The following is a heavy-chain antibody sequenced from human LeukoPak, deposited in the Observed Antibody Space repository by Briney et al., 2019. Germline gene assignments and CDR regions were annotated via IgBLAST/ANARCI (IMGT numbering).Heavy chain of an antibody. CDR2: ISSSGTTI. CDR3: ARDRHYDSLNAFDI. CDR1: GFTFDSYE. D-gene: IGHD3-22*01. V-gene: IGHV3-48*03. Sequence: GGSLRLSCAASGFTFDSYEMNWVRQAPGKGLEWLSYISSSGTTIFYADSVKGRFTISRDNAKKSLYLQMNSLRAEDTAVYYCARDRHYDSLNAFDIWGQGTMVTVSS. J-gene: IGHJ3*02.